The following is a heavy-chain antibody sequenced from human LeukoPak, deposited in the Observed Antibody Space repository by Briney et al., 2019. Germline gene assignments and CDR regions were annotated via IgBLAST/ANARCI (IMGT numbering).Heavy chain of an antibody. Sequence: PGGSLRLSCAASGFTFDDYAMHWVRQAPGKGLEWVSGISWNSGSIGYADSVKGRFTISRDNAKNSLYLQMNSLRAEDTALYYCAKDIGCSSTSCYPPSFYCYGMDVWGQGTTVTVSS. CDR1: GFTFDDYA. D-gene: IGHD2-2*01. CDR2: ISWNSGSI. CDR3: AKDIGCSSTSCYPPSFYCYGMDV. J-gene: IGHJ6*02. V-gene: IGHV3-9*01.